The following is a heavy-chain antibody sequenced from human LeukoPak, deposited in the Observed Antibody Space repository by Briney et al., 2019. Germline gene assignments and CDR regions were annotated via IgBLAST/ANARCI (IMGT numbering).Heavy chain of an antibody. D-gene: IGHD2-15*01. CDR3: ARADCSGGSCWANWFDP. Sequence: PSETLSLTCTVSGGSISSSSYYWGWIRQPPGKGLEWIGSIYYSGSTYYNPSLKSRVTISVDTSKNQFSLKLSSVTAADTAVYYCARADCSGGSCWANWFDPWGQGTLVTVSS. CDR2: IYYSGST. V-gene: IGHV4-39*07. J-gene: IGHJ5*02. CDR1: GGSISSSSYY.